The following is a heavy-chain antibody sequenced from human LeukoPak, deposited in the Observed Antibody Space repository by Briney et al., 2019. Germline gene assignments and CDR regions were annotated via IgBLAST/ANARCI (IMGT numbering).Heavy chain of an antibody. CDR3: AKVGRGEFDY. CDR2: ISGSGGST. J-gene: IGHJ4*02. CDR1: GFSFSDHN. Sequence: GGSLRLSCAVSGFSFSDHNMNWVRQAPGKGLEWVSAISGSGGSTYYADSVKGRFTISRDNSKNTLYLQMNSLRAEDTAVYYCAKVGRGEFDYWGQGTLVTVSS. D-gene: IGHD3-10*01. V-gene: IGHV3-23*01.